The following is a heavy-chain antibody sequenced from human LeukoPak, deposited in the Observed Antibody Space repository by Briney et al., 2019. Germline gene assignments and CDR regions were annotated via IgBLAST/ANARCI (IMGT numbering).Heavy chain of an antibody. J-gene: IGHJ4*02. CDR2: ISGSGGST. Sequence: GGSLRLSCAASGFTFSSYAMSWVRQAPGKGREWVSAISGSGGSTYYADSVKGRFTISRDNSKNTLYLQMNSLRAEDTAVYYCAKVRSSGRYYFDYWRQRTLVTVSS. CDR1: GFTFSSYA. CDR3: AKVRSSGRYYFDY. D-gene: IGHD6-19*01. V-gene: IGHV3-23*01.